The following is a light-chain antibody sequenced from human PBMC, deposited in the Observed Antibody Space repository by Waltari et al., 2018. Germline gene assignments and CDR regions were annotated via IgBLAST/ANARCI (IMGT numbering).Light chain of an antibody. V-gene: IGLV1-51*02. J-gene: IGLJ7*01. CDR3: GTWDSSLSGAV. CDR1: PSNLGHNS. CDR2: EDS. Sequence: QSVLPQPPSVSAAPGQRVTISCSGGPSNLGHNSFPRYRQFPGTAPKLLIYEDSERPSGVPGRFSGSKSGTSATLDITGLQAGDEADYYCGTWDSSLSGAVFGGGTHLTVL.